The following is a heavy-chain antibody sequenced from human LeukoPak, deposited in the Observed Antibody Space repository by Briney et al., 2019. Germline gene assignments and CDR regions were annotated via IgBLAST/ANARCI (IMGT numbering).Heavy chain of an antibody. D-gene: IGHD2-2*01. CDR2: ISGSDGST. CDR3: AKDTGLYCSSTSCLSSWYFDL. CDR1: GFTFSSYA. Sequence: GGSLRLSCAASGFTFSSYAMSWVRQAPGKGLEWVSAISGSDGSTYYADSVKGRFTISRDNSKNTLYLQMNSLRAEDTAVYYCAKDTGLYCSSTSCLSSWYFDLWGRGTLVTVSS. V-gene: IGHV3-23*01. J-gene: IGHJ2*01.